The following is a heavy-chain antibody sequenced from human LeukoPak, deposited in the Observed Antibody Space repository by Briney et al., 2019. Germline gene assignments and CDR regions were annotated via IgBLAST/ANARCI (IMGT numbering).Heavy chain of an antibody. CDR2: IYPDDSDT. D-gene: IGHD3-10*01. J-gene: IGHJ4*02. Sequence: GESLKISCKGSGYSFTSYWIGWVRQTPGKGLEWMGIIYPDDSDTRYSPSFQGQVTISADKSISTAHLQWSSLKASDTAMYYCARHGSDPTSGIYYFDSWGQGTLVTVSS. CDR1: GYSFTSYW. V-gene: IGHV5-51*01. CDR3: ARHGSDPTSGIYYFDS.